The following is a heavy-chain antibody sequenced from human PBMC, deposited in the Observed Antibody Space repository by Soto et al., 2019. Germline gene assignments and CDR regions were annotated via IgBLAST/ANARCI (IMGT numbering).Heavy chain of an antibody. V-gene: IGHV1-69*13. D-gene: IGHD6-13*01. CDR3: ARLGQQLVFDI. CDR2: IIPIFGTA. J-gene: IGHJ3*02. CDR1: GGTFSSYA. Sequence: ASVKVSCKASGGTFSSYAISWVRQAPGQGLEWMGWIIPIFGTANYAQKFQGRVTITADESTSTAYMELSSLRSEDTAVYYCARLGQQLVFDIWGQGTMVTVSS.